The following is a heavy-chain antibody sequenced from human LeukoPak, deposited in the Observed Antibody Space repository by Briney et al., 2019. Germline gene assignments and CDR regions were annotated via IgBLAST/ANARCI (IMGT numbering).Heavy chain of an antibody. CDR2: ISAYNGNT. D-gene: IGHD6-19*01. J-gene: IGHJ6*02. CDR1: GYTFTGYG. V-gene: IGHV1-18*01. CDR3: AREILAVADNYYYYGMDV. Sequence: GASVKVSCKASGYTFTGYGISWVRQAPGQGLEWMGWISAYNGNTNYAQKLQGRVTMTTDTSTSTAYMELRSLRSDDTAVYYCAREILAVADNYYYYGMDVWGQGTTVTVSS.